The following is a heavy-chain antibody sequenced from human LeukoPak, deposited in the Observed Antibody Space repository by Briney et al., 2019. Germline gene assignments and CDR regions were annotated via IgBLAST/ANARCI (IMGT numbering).Heavy chain of an antibody. CDR2: IDTTGDT. Sequence: GGSLRLSCAASGFTFSTYDMHWVRQATGKGLEWVSAIDTTGDTYYPGSVKGRFTISRENAKNSLYLQMNSLRAGDTTVYYCARDGGVEHMDAWGKGTTVTISS. CDR3: ARDGGVEHMDA. CDR1: GFTFSTYD. D-gene: IGHD3-16*01. V-gene: IGHV3-13*01. J-gene: IGHJ6*03.